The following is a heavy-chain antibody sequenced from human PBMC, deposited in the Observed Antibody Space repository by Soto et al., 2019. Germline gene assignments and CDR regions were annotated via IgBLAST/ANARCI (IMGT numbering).Heavy chain of an antibody. J-gene: IGHJ6*02. Sequence: PSETLSPTCAVYGGSFSGYYWSWIRQPPGKGLEWIGEINHSGSTNYNPSLKSRVTISVDTSKNQFSLKLSSVTAADTAVYYCARGRSGWLTQYYYYYYGMDVWGQGTTVTVSS. CDR2: INHSGST. D-gene: IGHD6-19*01. V-gene: IGHV4-34*01. CDR3: ARGRSGWLTQYYYYYYGMDV. CDR1: GGSFSGYY.